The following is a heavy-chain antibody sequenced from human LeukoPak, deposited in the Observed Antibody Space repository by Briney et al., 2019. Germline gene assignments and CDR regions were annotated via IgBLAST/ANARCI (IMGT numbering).Heavy chain of an antibody. CDR3: AKAGASGFYYFDY. CDR1: GFTFSSYG. Sequence: GGSLRLSCAVSGFTFSSYGMGWVRQAPGKGLEWVSALTGSGGSTYYAASVKGRFTISRDISKNTLYLQMNSLRAEDAAVYYCAKAGASGFYYFDYWGQGTLVTVSS. D-gene: IGHD3-10*01. J-gene: IGHJ4*02. CDR2: LTGSGGST. V-gene: IGHV3-23*01.